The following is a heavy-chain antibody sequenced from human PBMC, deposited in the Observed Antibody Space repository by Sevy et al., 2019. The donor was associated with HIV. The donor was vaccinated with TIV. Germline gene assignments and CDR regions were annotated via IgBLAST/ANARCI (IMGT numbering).Heavy chain of an antibody. CDR1: GFTFSSYW. CDR3: ARDSTSGYSYGFDY. V-gene: IGHV3-7*01. Sequence: GGSLRLSCAASGFTFSSYWMSWVRQAPGKGLEWVANIKQDGSEKYYVDSVKGRFTISRDNDKNSLYLQMNSLRAEDTAVYYCARDSTSGYSYGFDYWGQGTLVTVSS. D-gene: IGHD5-18*01. J-gene: IGHJ4*02. CDR2: IKQDGSEK.